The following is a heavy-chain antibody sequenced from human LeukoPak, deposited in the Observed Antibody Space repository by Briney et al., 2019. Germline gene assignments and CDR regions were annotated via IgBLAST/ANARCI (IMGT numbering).Heavy chain of an antibody. CDR2: INPNSGDT. J-gene: IGHJ4*02. D-gene: IGHD2-2*01. V-gene: IGHV1-2*06. CDR3: ARDYCSSTSCLFDY. Sequence: ASVKVSCKASGYTFTDYYMHWVRQAPGQGLEWMGRINPNSGDTNYAQKFQGRVTMTRDTSISTAYMELSRLRSDDTAVYYCARDYCSSTSCLFDYWGQATLVTVSS. CDR1: GYTFTDYY.